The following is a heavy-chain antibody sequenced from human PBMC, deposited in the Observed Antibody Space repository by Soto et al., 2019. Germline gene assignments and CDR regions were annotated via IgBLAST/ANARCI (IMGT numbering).Heavy chain of an antibody. CDR2: LSDSGGSI. J-gene: IGHJ4*02. V-gene: IGHV3-23*01. CDR3: AKVSSSCYAGFFAL. Sequence: HPGGSLRLSCTASGFTFSRHAMTWVRQAPGKGLEWVSGLSDSGGSIYYADSVKGRFTISRDNSMNTLYLQMNTLRAEDTAIYYCAKVSSSCYAGFFALWGQGTLVTVSS. CDR1: GFTFSRHA. D-gene: IGHD2-2*01.